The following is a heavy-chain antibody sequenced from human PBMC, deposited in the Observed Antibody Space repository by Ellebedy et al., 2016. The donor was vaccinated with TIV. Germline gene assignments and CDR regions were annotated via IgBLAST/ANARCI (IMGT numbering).Heavy chain of an antibody. D-gene: IGHD3-10*01. CDR3: AKDGASVSMVRGVIIPYYFDY. J-gene: IGHJ4*02. V-gene: IGHV3-23*01. CDR2: ISGSGGST. Sequence: GESLKISCAASGFTFSSYAMSWVRQAPGKGLEWVSAISGSGGSTYYADSVKGRFTISRDNSKNTLYLQMNSLRAEDTAVYYCAKDGASVSMVRGVIIPYYFDYWGQGTLVTVSS. CDR1: GFTFSSYA.